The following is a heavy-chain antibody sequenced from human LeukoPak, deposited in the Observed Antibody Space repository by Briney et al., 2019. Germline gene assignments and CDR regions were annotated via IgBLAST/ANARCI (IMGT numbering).Heavy chain of an antibody. J-gene: IGHJ4*02. V-gene: IGHV4-39*07. CDR2: IYYSGST. Sequence: SETLSLTCTVSGGSISSSNYYWGWIRQPPGKGLEWIGSIYYSGSTYYNPSLKSRVTISVDTSKDQFSLKLSSVTAADTAVYYCASGDDYSNYYFNYWGQGTLVTVSS. CDR1: GGSISSSNYY. D-gene: IGHD4-11*01. CDR3: ASGDDYSNYYFNY.